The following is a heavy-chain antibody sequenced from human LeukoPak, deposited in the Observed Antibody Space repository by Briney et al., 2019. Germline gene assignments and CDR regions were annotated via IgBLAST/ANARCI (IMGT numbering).Heavy chain of an antibody. D-gene: IGHD3-10*01. V-gene: IGHV3-21*01. CDR1: GLTFSTYS. CDR2: ISSSSSYI. J-gene: IGHJ4*02. CDR3: AREKYGSGSYAPDY. Sequence: GGSLRLSCAASGLTFSTYSMNWVRQAPGKGLEWVSSISSSSSYIYYTDSVKGRFTISRDNAKNSLYLQMNSLRAEDTAVYYCAREKYGSGSYAPDYWGQGTLVTVSS.